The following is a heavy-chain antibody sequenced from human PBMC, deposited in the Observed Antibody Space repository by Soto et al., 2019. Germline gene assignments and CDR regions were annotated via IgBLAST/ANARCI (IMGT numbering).Heavy chain of an antibody. Sequence: EVQLVESEGGLVKPGGSLRLSCAVSGFTFSSYTMNWVRQAPGKGLEWVACIISSSTYIYYADSVKGRFTISRDDAKKPVYLQMNSLGVELTAVYYWTRGAASIVVWGEGTKVTVSS. D-gene: IGHD1-26*01. CDR1: GFTFSSYT. J-gene: IGHJ6*04. CDR3: TRGAASIVV. CDR2: IISSSTYI. V-gene: IGHV3-21*01.